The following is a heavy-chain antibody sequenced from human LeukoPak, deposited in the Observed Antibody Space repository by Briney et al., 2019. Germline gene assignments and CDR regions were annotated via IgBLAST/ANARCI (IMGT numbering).Heavy chain of an antibody. V-gene: IGHV1-69*06. D-gene: IGHD2-2*01. CDR3: ARVPGCSSTSCYGRSWDYYFDY. J-gene: IGHJ4*02. CDR2: IIPIFGTA. Sequence: ASVKVSCKASGGTFSSYAISWVRQAPGQGLEWMGGIIPIFGTANYAQKFQGRVTITADKSTSTAYMELSSLRSEDTAVYYCARVPGCSSTSCYGRSWDYYFDYWGQGTLVTVSS. CDR1: GGTFSSYA.